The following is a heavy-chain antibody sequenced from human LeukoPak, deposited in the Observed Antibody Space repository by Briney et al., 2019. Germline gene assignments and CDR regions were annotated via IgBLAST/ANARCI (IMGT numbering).Heavy chain of an antibody. V-gene: IGHV1-2*02. Sequence: ASVKVSCKASGYAFTGQYIHWVRQAPGQGLEWMGCINPSSGGTNIAQKFQGRLTMTRDTSISTAYMELSSLTSDDTAVYSCARQSGTTAKEVNWFDPWGQGTLVTVSS. J-gene: IGHJ5*02. CDR3: ARQSGTTAKEVNWFDP. D-gene: IGHD1-26*01. CDR1: GYAFTGQY. CDR2: INPSSGGT.